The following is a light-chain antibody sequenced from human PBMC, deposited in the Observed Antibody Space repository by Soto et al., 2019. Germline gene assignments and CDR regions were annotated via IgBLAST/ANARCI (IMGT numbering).Light chain of an antibody. CDR2: DAS. V-gene: IGKV1-33*01. J-gene: IGKJ5*01. CDR1: QDINKN. CDR3: QQYESLPLT. Sequence: DIQMTQSPSSLSASVVDRVTITCQASQDINKNLIWYQQKPGKAPKLLIYDASDLETGVPSRFSGSGSGTGFTFTISSLQPEDFATYYCQQYESLPLTFGQGTRLE.